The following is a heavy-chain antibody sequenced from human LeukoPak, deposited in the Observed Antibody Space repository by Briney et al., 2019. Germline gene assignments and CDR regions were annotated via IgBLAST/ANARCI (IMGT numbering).Heavy chain of an antibody. V-gene: IGHV3-23*01. CDR2: ISDSGGST. Sequence: GGSLRLSCAACGFTFSAYAMNWVRQAPGKGLEWVSTISDSGGSTYYADSVKGRFTISRDSSKNTLYLQMNSLRAEDTAVYYCAKLSVLGTNVDYWGQGTLVTVSS. J-gene: IGHJ4*02. CDR1: GFTFSAYA. CDR3: AKLSVLGTNVDY. D-gene: IGHD6-19*01.